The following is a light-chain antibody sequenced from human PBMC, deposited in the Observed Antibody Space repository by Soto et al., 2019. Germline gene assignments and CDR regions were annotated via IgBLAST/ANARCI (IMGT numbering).Light chain of an antibody. V-gene: IGKV3-15*01. J-gene: IGKJ4*01. CDR2: FAS. CDR3: QHYNEWPLT. CDR1: QTVSNN. Sequence: RVMTQFPDTLSVSPGERATLSCRASQTVSNNLAWYQQKPGQPPRLLIYFASTRAPGIPARFSGSGSGTEFTLTISSLQSEDSAVYYCQHYNEWPLTFGGGTRVETK.